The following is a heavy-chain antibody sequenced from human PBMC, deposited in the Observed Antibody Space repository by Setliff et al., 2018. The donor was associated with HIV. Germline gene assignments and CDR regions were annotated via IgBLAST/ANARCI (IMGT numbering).Heavy chain of an antibody. V-gene: IGHV1-2*02. J-gene: IGHJ5*02. CDR2: INPNSGGT. CDR3: ATDGSVVVVAGRGFDP. Sequence: ASVKVSCKASGDTFSGHYMHWVRQAPGQGLEWLGWINPNSGGTKYAQKFQGRLTMTRDTSITTVYMELSRLRSDDTAVYYCATDGSVVVVAGRGFDPWGQGTLVTVSS. CDR1: GDTFSGHY. D-gene: IGHD2-15*01.